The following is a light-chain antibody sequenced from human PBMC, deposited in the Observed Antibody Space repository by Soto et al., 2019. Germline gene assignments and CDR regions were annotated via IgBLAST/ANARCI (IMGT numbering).Light chain of an antibody. Sequence: EIVLTQSPATLYLAAGERATLSCRASQSIASDYLAWYQQRPPQAPTLLLYGAASRASGVPDRFSGSGSGTDFTLTINTLEPEDYAVYYCQQYGSSSSWTFGQGTKVDIK. CDR1: QSIASDY. CDR3: QQYGSSSSWT. V-gene: IGKV3-20*01. CDR2: GAA. J-gene: IGKJ1*01.